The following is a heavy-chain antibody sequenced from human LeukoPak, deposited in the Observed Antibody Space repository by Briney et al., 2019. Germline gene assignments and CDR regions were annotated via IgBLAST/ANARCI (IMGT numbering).Heavy chain of an antibody. CDR1: GGSISSYY. Sequence: SETLTLTCTVSGGSISSYYWSWIRQPPGKGLEWIGYIYYSGSTNYNPSLKSRVTISVDTSKNQFSLKLSSVTAADTAVYYCARDLNYWGQGTLVTVSS. CDR3: ARDLNY. CDR2: IYYSGST. J-gene: IGHJ4*02. V-gene: IGHV4-59*01. D-gene: IGHD3-9*01.